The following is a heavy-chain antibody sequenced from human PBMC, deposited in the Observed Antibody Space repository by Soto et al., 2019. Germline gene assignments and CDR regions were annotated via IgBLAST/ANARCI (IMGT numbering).Heavy chain of an antibody. CDR1: GGSISSSNW. CDR3: AKKAAADYYYYYVMDV. V-gene: IGHV4-4*02. J-gene: IGHJ6*02. Sequence: PSETLSLTCAVSGGSISSSNWWSWVRQPPGKGLEWIGEIYHSGSTNYNPSLKSRVTISVDKSKNQFSLKLSSVTAADTAVYYCAKKAAADYYYYYVMDVWGQGTTVTVSS. CDR2: IYHSGST. D-gene: IGHD6-13*01.